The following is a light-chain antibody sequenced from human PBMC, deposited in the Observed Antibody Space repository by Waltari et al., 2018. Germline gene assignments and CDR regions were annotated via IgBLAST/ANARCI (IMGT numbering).Light chain of an antibody. CDR3: QQFHSLPYT. J-gene: IGKJ2*01. CDR1: QDITTS. CDR2: DAS. Sequence: IQMTQSPSSLSASVADRATFTCQATQDITTSFSWFQQKPGEAPRLLIYDASTLQPGVPSRFSGTGSATGFSLTITSLQLDDSATYYCQQFHSLPYTFARGTKLHIK. V-gene: IGKV1-33*01.